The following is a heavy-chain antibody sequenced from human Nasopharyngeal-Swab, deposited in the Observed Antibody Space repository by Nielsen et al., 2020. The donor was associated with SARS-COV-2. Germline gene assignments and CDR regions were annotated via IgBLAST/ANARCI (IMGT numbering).Heavy chain of an antibody. CDR3: ATSGYSSGWIF. J-gene: IGHJ4*02. CDR2: IRSSTSYI. Sequence: GGSLRLSCVASGFIFSTYTMNWVRQAPGKGLEWLSSIRSSTSYIYYADSVKGRFTISRDNAKNSLYLQMNSLRTEDTAVYYCATSGYSSGWIFWGQGTLATVSS. D-gene: IGHD6-19*01. V-gene: IGHV3-21*01. CDR1: GFIFSTYT.